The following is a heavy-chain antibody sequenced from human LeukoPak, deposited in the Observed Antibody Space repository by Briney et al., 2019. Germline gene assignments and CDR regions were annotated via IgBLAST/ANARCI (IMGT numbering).Heavy chain of an antibody. D-gene: IGHD3-10*01. CDR2: INPNTGGT. CDR3: ARSQGGVRGVYDC. Sequence: PGASVKVSCKASGYTFTDNYMHWVRQAPGQGLEWMGRINPNTGGTIYAQKFQGRVTMTRETSISTAYMVLSRLRSDDTALYYCARSQGGVRGVYDCWGQGTLVTVSS. V-gene: IGHV1-2*06. CDR1: GYTFTDNY. J-gene: IGHJ4*02.